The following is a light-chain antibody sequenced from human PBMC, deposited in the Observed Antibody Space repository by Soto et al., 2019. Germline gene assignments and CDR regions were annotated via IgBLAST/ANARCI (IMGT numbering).Light chain of an antibody. CDR1: SSDVGGYNY. J-gene: IGLJ1*01. CDR2: EVS. V-gene: IGLV2-14*01. Sequence: QSVLTQPASVSGSPGQSITISCTGTSSDVGGYNYVSWYQQHPGKAPKLIIYEVSNRPTGVSNRFSGSKSGHTASLTISGLQSEDEADYYCFSYADTNNFVFGSGTKVTVL. CDR3: FSYADTNNFV.